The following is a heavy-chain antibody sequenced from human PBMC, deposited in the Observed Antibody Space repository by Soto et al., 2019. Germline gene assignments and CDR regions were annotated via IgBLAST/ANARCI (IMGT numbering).Heavy chain of an antibody. D-gene: IGHD1-1*01. CDR1: GFTFSSYA. CDR3: ATWHEREHAYDV. CDR2: ISYDGS. Sequence: GGSLRLSCAASGFTFSSYAMHWVRQAPGKGLEWVAVISYDGSFYSDSVKGRFTTSSDSSKTTVYLQMNDLRPADTAVYYCATWHEREHAYDVWGQGTTVTVSS. V-gene: IGHV3-30*14. J-gene: IGHJ3*01.